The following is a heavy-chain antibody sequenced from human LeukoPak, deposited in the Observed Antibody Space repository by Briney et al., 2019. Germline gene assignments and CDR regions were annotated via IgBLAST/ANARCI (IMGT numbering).Heavy chain of an antibody. CDR3: ARGVLGASYPFDY. Sequence: SETLSLTCTVSGGSISGYYWSWIRQPPGKGLEWIGYIYHSGSTNYNPSLKSRVTISADTPKNQFSLKLSSVTAADTAVYYCARGVLGASYPFDYWGQGTLVTVSS. J-gene: IGHJ4*02. CDR1: GGSISGYY. D-gene: IGHD1-26*01. V-gene: IGHV4-59*01. CDR2: IYHSGST.